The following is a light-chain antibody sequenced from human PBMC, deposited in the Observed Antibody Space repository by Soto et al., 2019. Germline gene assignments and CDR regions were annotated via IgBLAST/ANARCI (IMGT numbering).Light chain of an antibody. CDR2: DVS. CDR1: SGDVGGNNY. Sequence: HPAALPQPPSLSLTISRAGPSGDVGGNNYVSLYHQYPGKAPKHMISDVSNRPSGVAYRFSGSKSGNTAYLTISGLQAEDEADYYCSSYTSSSTYVFGTGTKVTVL. CDR3: SSYTSSSTYV. J-gene: IGLJ1*01. V-gene: IGLV2-14*03.